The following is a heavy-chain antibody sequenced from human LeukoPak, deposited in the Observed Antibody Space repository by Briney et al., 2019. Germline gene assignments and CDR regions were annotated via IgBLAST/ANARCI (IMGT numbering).Heavy chain of an antibody. CDR3: ARGLLHDSSGYYYCFDY. Sequence: SETLSLTCAVYGGSFSGYYWSWIRQPPGKGLEWIGEINHSGSTNYNPSLKSRVTISVDTSKNQFSLKLSSVTAADTAVYYCARGLLHDSSGYYYCFDYWSQGTLVTVSS. CDR1: GGSFSGYY. V-gene: IGHV4-34*01. D-gene: IGHD3-22*01. CDR2: INHSGST. J-gene: IGHJ4*02.